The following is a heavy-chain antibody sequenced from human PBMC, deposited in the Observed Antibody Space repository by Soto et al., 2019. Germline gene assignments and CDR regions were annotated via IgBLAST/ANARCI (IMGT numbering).Heavy chain of an antibody. CDR3: AQDKSATFGYFDY. CDR2: ISYDGNNK. Sequence: PXGSLSLSFAASGFTFSTYGIHWVRQAPGKGLEWVALISYDGNNKYYADSVKGRFTISRDNSKNTLYLQMNSLRAEDTAVYYCAQDKSATFGYFDYWGQGTLVTVPS. V-gene: IGHV3-30*18. J-gene: IGHJ4*02. D-gene: IGHD3-10*02. CDR1: GFTFSTYG.